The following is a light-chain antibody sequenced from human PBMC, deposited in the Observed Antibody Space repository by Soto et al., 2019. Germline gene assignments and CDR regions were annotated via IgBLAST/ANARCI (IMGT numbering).Light chain of an antibody. J-gene: IGKJ4*01. CDR3: QQYGSSPLT. V-gene: IGKV3-20*01. CDR1: QSVYSN. CDR2: GAS. Sequence: EIVMTQSPATLSVSPGEGGTLSCRASQSVYSNVAWYQQKPGQAPRLLIFGASNRANGIPDRFSGSGSGTDFTLTISRLEPEDFAVFYCQQYGSSPLTFGGGTKWIS.